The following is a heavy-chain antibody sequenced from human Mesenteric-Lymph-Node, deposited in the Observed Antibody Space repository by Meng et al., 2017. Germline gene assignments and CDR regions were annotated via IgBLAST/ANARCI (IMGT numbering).Heavy chain of an antibody. CDR3: ARGRRSLDSLLLTVFSDY. D-gene: IGHD3-9*01. V-gene: IGHV3-7*01. CDR1: GFTFSSYW. CDR2: IKQDGSEK. J-gene: IGHJ4*02. Sequence: GESLKISCAASGFTFSSYWMSWVRQAPGKGLEWVANIKQDGSEKYYVDSVKGRFTISRDNAKNSLSLQMDSLRADDTAVYYCARGRRSLDSLLLTVFSDYWGQGTVVTVSS.